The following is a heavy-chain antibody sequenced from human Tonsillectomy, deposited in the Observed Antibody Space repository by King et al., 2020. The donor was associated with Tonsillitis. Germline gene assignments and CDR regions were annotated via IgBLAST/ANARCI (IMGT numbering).Heavy chain of an antibody. D-gene: IGHD2-15*01. Sequence: GQLVQSGGGVVQPGRSLRLSCAASGFTFSSYGMHWVRQAPGKGLEWVAVISYDGSNKYYADSAKGRFTISRDNSKNTLYLQMNSLRAEDTAVYYCAKGRRPGYCSGGSCYAFDIWGQGTMVTVSS. CDR1: GFTFSSYG. V-gene: IGHV3-30*18. J-gene: IGHJ3*02. CDR2: ISYDGSNK. CDR3: AKGRRPGYCSGGSCYAFDI.